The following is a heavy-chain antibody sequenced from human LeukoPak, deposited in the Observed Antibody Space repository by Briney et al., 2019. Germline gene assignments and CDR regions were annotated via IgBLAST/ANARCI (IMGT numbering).Heavy chain of an antibody. D-gene: IGHD5-18*01. CDR2: IYSGGST. V-gene: IGHV3-53*01. CDR3: ARDGNSYGFDY. CDR1: GFTVSSNY. J-gene: IGHJ4*02. Sequence: GGSLRLSCAASGFTVSSNYMSWVRQAPGKGLEWVSVIYSGGSTYYADSVKGRFAISRDNSKNTLYLQMNSLRAEDTAVYYCARDGNSYGFDYWGQGTLVTVSS.